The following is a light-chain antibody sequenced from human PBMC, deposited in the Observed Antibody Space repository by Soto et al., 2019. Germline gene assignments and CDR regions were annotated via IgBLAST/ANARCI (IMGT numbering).Light chain of an antibody. CDR1: QSVSSY. Sequence: EIVLTQPPGTLSLSPGERATLCCSASQSVSSYLAWYQQKPGQAPRLLIYDASNRATGIPARFSGSGSGTDFTLTISSLEPEDFAVYYCQQRSNWPSITFGQGTRLEI. CDR3: QQRSNWPSIT. J-gene: IGKJ5*01. V-gene: IGKV3-11*01. CDR2: DAS.